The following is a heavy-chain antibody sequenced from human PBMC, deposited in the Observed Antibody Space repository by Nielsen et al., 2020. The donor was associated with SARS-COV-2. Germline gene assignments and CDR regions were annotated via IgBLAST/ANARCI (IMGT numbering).Heavy chain of an antibody. Sequence: SETLSLTCSVSGASISSSGYYWDWIRQPPGQGLEWIGSLYYSDNTYYNPSLQSRVTISVDTSKNQFSLKLSSVTAADTAVYYCARDGGVFTIFGVVDSWGQGTLVTVSS. CDR3: ARDGGVFTIFGVVDS. V-gene: IGHV4-39*02. D-gene: IGHD3-3*01. CDR2: LYYSDNT. J-gene: IGHJ4*02. CDR1: GASISSSGYY.